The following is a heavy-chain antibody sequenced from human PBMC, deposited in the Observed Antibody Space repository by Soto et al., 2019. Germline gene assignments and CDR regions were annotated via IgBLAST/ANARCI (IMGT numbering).Heavy chain of an antibody. CDR1: GGSISSSSYY. Sequence: SETLSLTCTVSGGSISSSSYYWGWIRQPPGKGLEWIGSIYYSGSTYYNPSLKSRVTISVDTSKNQFSLKLSSVTAADTAVYYCASRHVMITFGGVAGFDYWGQGTLVTVSS. D-gene: IGHD3-16*01. CDR3: ASRHVMITFGGVAGFDY. V-gene: IGHV4-39*01. J-gene: IGHJ4*02. CDR2: IYYSGST.